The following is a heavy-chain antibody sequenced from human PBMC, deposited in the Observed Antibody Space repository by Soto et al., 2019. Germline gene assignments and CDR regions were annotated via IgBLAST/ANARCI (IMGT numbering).Heavy chain of an antibody. CDR2: TYYRSKWYN. CDR1: GDSVSSNSAA. Sequence: QVQLQQSGPGLVKPSQTLSLTCAISGDSVSSNSAAWNWIRQSPSRGLEWLGRTYYRSKWYNDSAVSVKSRITINPDTSKNQFSLQLNSVTPEDTAVYYCARIAVATLSYYYYGMDVWGQGTTVTVSS. D-gene: IGHD6-19*01. CDR3: ARIAVATLSYYYYGMDV. V-gene: IGHV6-1*01. J-gene: IGHJ6*02.